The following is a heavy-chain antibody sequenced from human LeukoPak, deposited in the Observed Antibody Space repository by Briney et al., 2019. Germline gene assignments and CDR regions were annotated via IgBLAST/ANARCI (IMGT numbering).Heavy chain of an antibody. Sequence: GGSLRLSCAASGFIFDDYAMHWVRQAPGKGLEWASGINWNSGTIGYADSVKGRFTISRDNAKNSLYLQMNSLRADDMAFYYCARDRFRYCSGAYCSHFEFWGQGTLVSVSS. CDR1: GFIFDDYA. J-gene: IGHJ4*02. CDR3: ARDRFRYCSGAYCSHFEF. D-gene: IGHD2-15*01. CDR2: INWNSGTI. V-gene: IGHV3-9*03.